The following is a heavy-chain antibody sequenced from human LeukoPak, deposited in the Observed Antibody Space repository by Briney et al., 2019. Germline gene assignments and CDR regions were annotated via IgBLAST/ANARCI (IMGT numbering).Heavy chain of an antibody. CDR3: ARESHSSGWYKVPAAGGAFDI. CDR2: INPNSGGT. D-gene: IGHD6-19*01. V-gene: IGHV1-2*02. J-gene: IGHJ3*02. CDR1: GYTFTGYY. Sequence: GASVKVSCKASGYTFTGYYMHWVRQAPGQGLEWMGWINPNSGGTNYAQKFQGRVTMTRDTSISTAYMELSRLRSDDTAAYYCARESHSSGWYKVPAAGGAFDIWGQGTMVTVSS.